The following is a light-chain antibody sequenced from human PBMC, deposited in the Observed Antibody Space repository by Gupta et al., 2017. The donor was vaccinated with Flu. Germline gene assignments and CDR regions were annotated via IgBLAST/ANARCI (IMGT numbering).Light chain of an antibody. CDR3: QQYGRPPVT. CDR2: GAS. V-gene: IGKV3-20*01. J-gene: IGKJ1*01. CDR1: QSVRSNY. Sequence: EIVLTQSPGTLSLSPGERATLSCRATQSVRSNYLAWYQQKPGQGPRLLIYGASTRATGVPDRFSGSGSGTDFTLTISRLEPEDFAVYFCQQYGRPPVTFGQGTKVEIK.